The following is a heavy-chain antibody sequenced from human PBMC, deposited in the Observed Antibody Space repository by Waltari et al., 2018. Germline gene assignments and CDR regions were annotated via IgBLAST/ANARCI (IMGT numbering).Heavy chain of an antibody. J-gene: IGHJ4*02. V-gene: IGHV4-39*01. Sequence: QLQLQESGPGLVKPSETLSLTCTVSGGSISSSSYYWGWIRQPPGKGLEWIGRIYYSGSTYYNPSLKSRVTISVDTSKNQFSLKLSSVTAADTAVYYCARHWYYYDSSGYYPDYWGQGTLVTVSS. CDR3: ARHWYYYDSSGYYPDY. CDR1: GGSISSSSYY. CDR2: IYYSGST. D-gene: IGHD3-22*01.